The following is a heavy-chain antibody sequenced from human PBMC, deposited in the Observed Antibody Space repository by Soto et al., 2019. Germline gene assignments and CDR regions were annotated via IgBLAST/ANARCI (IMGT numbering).Heavy chain of an antibody. Sequence: QITLKESGPTLAKPTQTLTLTCTFSGFSLSTSGVGVGWIRQPPGNALEWLALIYWDDDKRYSPSLKSRLTITKDTSKNQVVLTMTNMDPVDTATYYCAHRRRYYYDSSGWSYFDYWGQGTLVTVSS. J-gene: IGHJ4*02. V-gene: IGHV2-5*02. CDR3: AHRRRYYYDSSGWSYFDY. CDR2: IYWDDDK. D-gene: IGHD3-22*01. CDR1: GFSLSTSGVG.